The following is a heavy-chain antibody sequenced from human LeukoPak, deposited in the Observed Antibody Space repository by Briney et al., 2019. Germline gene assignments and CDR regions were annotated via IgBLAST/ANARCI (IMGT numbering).Heavy chain of an antibody. V-gene: IGHV4-38-2*02. D-gene: IGHD3-22*01. CDR1: GYSISSAYY. CDR3: AREDYYNSGGSYLDY. CDR2: IYHSGST. J-gene: IGHJ4*02. Sequence: SETLSLTCTVSGYSISSAYYWGWIRQPPGKGLEWIGNIYHSGSTHYSPSLKSRVTISVVTSKNQFSLKLSSVTAADTAVYFCAREDYYNSGGSYLDYWGQGTLVTVSS.